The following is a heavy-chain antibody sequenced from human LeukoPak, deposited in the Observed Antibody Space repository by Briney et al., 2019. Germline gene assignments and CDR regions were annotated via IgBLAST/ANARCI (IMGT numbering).Heavy chain of an antibody. V-gene: IGHV1-3*01. Sequence: ASVKVSCKASGYTFTSYSMHWVRQAPGQSLEWMGWINAGNGNTKYSQKFQGRVTITRDTSANTAYMELSSLISEDTAVYYCARDRCSGGSCYSSWFDPWGQGTLDTVSS. D-gene: IGHD2-15*01. J-gene: IGHJ5*02. CDR2: INAGNGNT. CDR1: GYTFTSYS. CDR3: ARDRCSGGSCYSSWFDP.